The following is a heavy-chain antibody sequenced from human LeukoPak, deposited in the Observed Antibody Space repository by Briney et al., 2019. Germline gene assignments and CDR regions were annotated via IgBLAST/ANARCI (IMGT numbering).Heavy chain of an antibody. J-gene: IGHJ4*02. CDR3: ARDQKYATAIDY. CDR2: ISYDGSNK. V-gene: IGHV3-30*03. Sequence: PGGSLRLSCAASGFTFSSYGMHWVRQAPGKGLEWVAVISYDGSNKYYADSVKGRFTISRDNSKNTLYLQMNSLRAEDTAVYYCARDQKYATAIDYWGQGTLVTVSS. CDR1: GFTFSSYG.